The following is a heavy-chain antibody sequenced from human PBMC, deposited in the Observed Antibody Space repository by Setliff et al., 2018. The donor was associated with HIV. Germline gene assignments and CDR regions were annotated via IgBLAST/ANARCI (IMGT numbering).Heavy chain of an antibody. CDR2: VIPIFGAR. V-gene: IGHV1-69*13. D-gene: IGHD5-18*01. J-gene: IGHJ5*01. CDR1: GDTFTYYA. Sequence: SVKVSCKASGDTFTYYAISWVRQAPGQGLEWMGGVIPIFGARDYAQKFQGRITITADESTSTAYMELSSLRSDDTAVYFCARDVAYTGYNSDSWGQGTLVTVSS. CDR3: ARDVAYTGYNSDS.